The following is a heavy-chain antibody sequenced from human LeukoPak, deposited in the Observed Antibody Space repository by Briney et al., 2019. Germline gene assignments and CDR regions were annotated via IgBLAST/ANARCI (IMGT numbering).Heavy chain of an antibody. J-gene: IGHJ4*02. V-gene: IGHV6-1*01. CDR3: AREDRLGHFDY. CDR2: TYYRSNWFN. Sequence: SQTLSLTCAISGDSFSSNNVAWNWIRQSPSRGLEWLGRTYYRSNWFNDYTVSVKGRVTINPDTSKNQFSLQLNSVTPEDTAVYYCAREDRLGHFDYWGQGTLVTVSS. CDR1: GDSFSSNNVA.